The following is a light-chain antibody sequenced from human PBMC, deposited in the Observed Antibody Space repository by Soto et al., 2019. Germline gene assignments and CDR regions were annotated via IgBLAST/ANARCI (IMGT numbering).Light chain of an antibody. CDR2: GAS. CDR1: QSVSSSY. J-gene: IGKJ4*01. Sequence: EIVLTQSPGTLSLSPGERATLSCRASQSVSSSYLAWYQQKPGQAPRLLMYGASSRATGIPDRFSGSGSGTEFTPTISSLEPEDFAVYYCQQYGSSPLTFGRGTKVDIK. CDR3: QQYGSSPLT. V-gene: IGKV3-20*01.